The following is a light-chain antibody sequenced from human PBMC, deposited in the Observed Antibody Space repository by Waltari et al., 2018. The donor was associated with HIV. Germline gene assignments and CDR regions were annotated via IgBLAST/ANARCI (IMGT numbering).Light chain of an antibody. Sequence: QSVLTQPPSASGTPGQRVSISCSGSSSNIGSNYVYWYQQLPGTAPKLLMYRNDERPPGVPDRFSGSKSGTSASLALSGLRSEDEADYYCAAWDNSLSAWVFGGGTKLTVL. CDR1: SSNIGSNY. CDR2: RND. V-gene: IGLV1-47*01. CDR3: AAWDNSLSAWV. J-gene: IGLJ3*02.